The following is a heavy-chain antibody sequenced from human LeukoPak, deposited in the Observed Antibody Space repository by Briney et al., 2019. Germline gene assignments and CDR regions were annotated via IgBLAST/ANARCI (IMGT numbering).Heavy chain of an antibody. V-gene: IGHV4-59*01. CDR1: GGSISSYY. D-gene: IGHD3-22*01. CDR2: IYYSGST. Sequence: ASETLSLTCTVSGGSISSYYWSWIRQPPGKGLEWIGYIYYSGSTNYNPSLKSRVTISVDTSKNQFSLKLSSVTAADTAVYYCARAHSSGYYYGLDYWGQGTLVTVSS. J-gene: IGHJ4*02. CDR3: ARAHSSGYYYGLDY.